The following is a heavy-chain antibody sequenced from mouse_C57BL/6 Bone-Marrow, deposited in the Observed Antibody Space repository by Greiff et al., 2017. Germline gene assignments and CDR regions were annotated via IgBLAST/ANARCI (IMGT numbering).Heavy chain of an antibody. V-gene: IGHV1-61*01. CDR1: GYTFTSYW. D-gene: IGHD2-5*01. CDR2: IYPSDSET. CDR3: ARGSNYPYYAMDY. J-gene: IGHJ4*01. Sequence: QVQLQQPGAELVRPGSSVKLSCKASGYTFTSYWMDWVKQRPGQGLEWIVNIYPSDSETHYNQKFKDKATLTVDKSSSTAYMKLSSLTSEDSAGYYCARGSNYPYYAMDYWGQGTSVTVSS.